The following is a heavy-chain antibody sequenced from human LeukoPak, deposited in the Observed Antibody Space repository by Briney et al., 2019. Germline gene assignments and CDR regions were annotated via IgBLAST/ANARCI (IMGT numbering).Heavy chain of an antibody. CDR2: ISSSSSYI. CDR1: GFTFSSYS. Sequence: PGGSLRLSCAASGFTFSSYSMNWVRQAPGNGLEWVSSISSSSSYIYYADSVKGRFTISRDNAKNSLYLQMNSLRAEDTAVYYCARDLELLTTGDYWGQGTLVTVSS. V-gene: IGHV3-21*01. J-gene: IGHJ4*02. CDR3: ARDLELLTTGDY. D-gene: IGHD3-22*01.